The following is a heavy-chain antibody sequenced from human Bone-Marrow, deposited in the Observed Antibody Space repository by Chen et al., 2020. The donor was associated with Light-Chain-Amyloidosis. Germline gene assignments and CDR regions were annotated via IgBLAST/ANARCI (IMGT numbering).Heavy chain of an antibody. CDR3: AKSSRYTTGRFDH. V-gene: IGHV3-43*02. CDR1: GDACDGYA. J-gene: IGHJ4*02. Sequence: LVESAGGVVQPCGSLAVTGADSGDACDGYAMHWFRQAQGKGLAWVSLMVWDGRRTYYADPVKGRLTTSSDNNNHHLSLQMNSLKSEYNASYDRAKSSRYTTGRFDHWGQGTLVTVSS. D-gene: IGHD1-1*01. CDR2: MVWDGRRT.